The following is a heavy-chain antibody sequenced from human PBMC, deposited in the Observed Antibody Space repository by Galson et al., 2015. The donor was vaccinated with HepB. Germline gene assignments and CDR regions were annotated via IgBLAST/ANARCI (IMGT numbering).Heavy chain of an antibody. Sequence: SLRLSCAASGFTFGDYAMSWFRQAPGKGLEWVGFIRSKAYGGTTEYAASVKGRFTISRDDSKSLAYLQMNSLKTEDTAVYYCTRKAVADAFDIWGQGTMVTVSS. V-gene: IGHV3-49*03. J-gene: IGHJ3*02. CDR2: IRSKAYGGTT. CDR1: GFTFGDYA. D-gene: IGHD6-19*01. CDR3: TRKAVADAFDI.